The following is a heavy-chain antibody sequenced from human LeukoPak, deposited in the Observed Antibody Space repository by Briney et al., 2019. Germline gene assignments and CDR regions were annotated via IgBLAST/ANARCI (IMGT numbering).Heavy chain of an antibody. J-gene: IGHJ4*02. V-gene: IGHV1-69*13. CDR3: ARGSRYGSGSHPLL. CDR1: GGTFSSYA. D-gene: IGHD3-10*01. Sequence: ASVKSSCKASGGTFSSYAISWVRQAPGQGLEWVGGIIAIFGTANYAQKFQGRVTITADESTSTAYMELSSLRSEDTAVYYCARGSRYGSGSHPLLWGQGTLVTVSS. CDR2: IIAIFGTA.